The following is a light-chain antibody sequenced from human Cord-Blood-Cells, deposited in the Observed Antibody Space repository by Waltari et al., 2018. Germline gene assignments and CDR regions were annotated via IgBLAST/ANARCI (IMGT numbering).Light chain of an antibody. CDR3: CSYAGSSTWV. Sequence: QSALTQPASVSGSPGQSTTISCTGTSSDVGRYNLVSWYQQHTGKAPKLMIYEGSKRPSGVSNRFSGSKSGNTASLTISGLQAEDEADYYCCSYAGSSTWVFGGGTKLTVL. V-gene: IGLV2-23*01. J-gene: IGLJ3*02. CDR1: SSDVGRYNL. CDR2: EGS.